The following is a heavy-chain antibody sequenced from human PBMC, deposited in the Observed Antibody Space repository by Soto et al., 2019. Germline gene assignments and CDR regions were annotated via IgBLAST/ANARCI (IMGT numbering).Heavy chain of an antibody. J-gene: IGHJ4*02. CDR2: IGESGAPT. V-gene: IGHV3-23*01. Sequence: PGGSLRLSCAASGFTFSSYAMKWVRQAPGKGLEWVSLIGESGAPTYYADSVKGRFTISRVNSGNTMFLEMHSLRVEDTAVYFCVKASDGAWPYYFDSWGQGTLVTVSS. CDR1: GFTFSSYA. D-gene: IGHD2-21*01. CDR3: VKASDGAWPYYFDS.